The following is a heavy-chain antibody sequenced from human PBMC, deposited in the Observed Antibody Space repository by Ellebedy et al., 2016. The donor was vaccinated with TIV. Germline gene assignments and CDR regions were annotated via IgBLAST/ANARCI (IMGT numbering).Heavy chain of an antibody. V-gene: IGHV1-69*06. Sequence: SVKVSXKASGGTFSSYAISWVRQAPGQGLEWMGGIIPIFGTANYAQKFQGRVTITADKSTSTAYMELSSLRSEDTAVYYCARRGGVRVNYFDYWGQGTLVTVSS. D-gene: IGHD3-10*01. CDR2: IIPIFGTA. CDR1: GGTFSSYA. J-gene: IGHJ4*02. CDR3: ARRGGVRVNYFDY.